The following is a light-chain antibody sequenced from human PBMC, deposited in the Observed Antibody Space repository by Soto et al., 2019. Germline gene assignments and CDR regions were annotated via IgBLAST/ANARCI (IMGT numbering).Light chain of an antibody. Sequence: AIQMTQSPSSLSTSVGDRVTITCRASQGIRNDLGWYQQKPGKAPKLLIYAASKLQSGVPSRFIGSGSGAEFTLTLTSLQPEDFATYFCLQDDSYPYTFGQGTELEIK. V-gene: IGKV1-6*01. J-gene: IGKJ2*01. CDR1: QGIRND. CDR3: LQDDSYPYT. CDR2: AAS.